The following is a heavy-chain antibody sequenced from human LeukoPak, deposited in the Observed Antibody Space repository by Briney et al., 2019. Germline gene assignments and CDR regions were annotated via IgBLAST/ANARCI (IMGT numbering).Heavy chain of an antibody. CDR1: GFTFSSYS. V-gene: IGHV3-30*03. J-gene: IGHJ3*02. Sequence: GGSLRLSCAASGFTFSSYSMNWVRQAPGKGLEWVAVISYDGSNKYYADSVKGRFTISRDNSKNTLYLQMNSLRAEDTAVYYCARDRVVVTAIHGAFDIWGQGTMVTVSS. CDR2: ISYDGSNK. D-gene: IGHD2-21*02. CDR3: ARDRVVVTAIHGAFDI.